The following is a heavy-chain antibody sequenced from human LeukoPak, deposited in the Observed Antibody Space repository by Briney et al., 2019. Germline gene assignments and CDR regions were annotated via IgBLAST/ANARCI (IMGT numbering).Heavy chain of an antibody. CDR3: ARNLWFGESSDAFDM. CDR1: EYTFTGYY. D-gene: IGHD3-10*01. Sequence: GASVKVSCKASEYTFTGYYIHWVRQAPGQGLEWMAWMNPNSGGTNYAQKFQGRVTMTRDTSISTAYMDMSSLRSDDTAVYYCARNLWFGESSDAFDMWGQGTMVTVSS. J-gene: IGHJ3*02. CDR2: MNPNSGGT. V-gene: IGHV1-2*02.